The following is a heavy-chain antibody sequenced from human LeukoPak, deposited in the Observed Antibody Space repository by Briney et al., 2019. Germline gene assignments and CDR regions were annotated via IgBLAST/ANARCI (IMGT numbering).Heavy chain of an antibody. D-gene: IGHD1-26*01. CDR2: IYTSGST. Sequence: SETLSLTCTVSGGSISSYYWSWIRQPAGKGLEWIGRIYTSGSTNYNPSLKSRVTMSVDTSKNQFSLKLSSVTAADTAVYYCARRLLPQQGSSYFDSWGHGTLVTVSS. J-gene: IGHJ5*01. CDR3: ARRLLPQQGSSYFDS. CDR1: GGSISSYY. V-gene: IGHV4-4*07.